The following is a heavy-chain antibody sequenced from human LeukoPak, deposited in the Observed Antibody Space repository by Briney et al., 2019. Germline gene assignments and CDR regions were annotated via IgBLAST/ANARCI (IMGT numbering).Heavy chain of an antibody. J-gene: IGHJ6*03. V-gene: IGHV4-4*02. CDR2: IYHSGST. Sequence: SETLSLTCAVSGASISSSNWWSWVRQPPGKGLEWIGEIYHSGSTNYNPSLKSRVTISVDKSKNQFSLKLSSVTAADTAVYYCARVSWFPGTSYYFMDVWGKGTTVTVSS. CDR3: ARVSWFPGTSYYFMDV. CDR1: GASISSSNW. D-gene: IGHD1-1*01.